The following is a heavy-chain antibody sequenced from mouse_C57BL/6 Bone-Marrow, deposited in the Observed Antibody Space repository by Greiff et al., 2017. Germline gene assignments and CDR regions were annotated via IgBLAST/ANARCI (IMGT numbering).Heavy chain of an antibody. V-gene: IGHV1-22*01. J-gene: IGHJ2*01. CDR1: GYTFTDYN. Sequence: VQLKESGPELVKPGASVKMSCKASGYTFTDYNMHWVKQSHGKSLEWIGYINPNNGGTSYNQKFKGKATLTVNKSSSTAYMELRSLTSEDSAVYYCARSDGSSHYFDYWGQGTTLTVSS. CDR3: ARSDGSSHYFDY. CDR2: INPNNGGT. D-gene: IGHD1-1*01.